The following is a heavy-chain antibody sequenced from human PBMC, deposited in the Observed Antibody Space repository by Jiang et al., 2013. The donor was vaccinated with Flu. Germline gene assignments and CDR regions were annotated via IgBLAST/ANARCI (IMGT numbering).Heavy chain of an antibody. Sequence: KVSCKASGGTFSSYAISWVRQAPGQGLEWMGGIIPIFGTANYAQKFQGRVTITADESTSTAYMELSSLRSEDTAVYYCAALDKAVYYYYGMDVWGQGTTVTVSS. CDR1: GGTFSSYA. CDR3: AALDKAVYYYYGMDV. D-gene: IGHD5-18*01. V-gene: IGHV1-69*01. CDR2: IIPIFGTA. J-gene: IGHJ6*02.